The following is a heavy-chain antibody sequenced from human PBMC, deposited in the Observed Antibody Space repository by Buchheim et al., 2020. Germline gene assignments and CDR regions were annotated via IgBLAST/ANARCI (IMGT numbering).Heavy chain of an antibody. V-gene: IGHV3-23*01. CDR2: ISGSGGGT. J-gene: IGHJ5*02. CDR3: AKGYSSSPLNWFDP. D-gene: IGHD6-6*01. Sequence: EVQLLESGGGVVQPGGSLRLSCVASGFAFSSYAMTWVRQAPGKGLEWVSAISGSGGGTYYADSVKGRFTISRDNSKNKLYLQMNSLRADEDTAIYYCAKGYSSSPLNWFDPWGQGTL. CDR1: GFAFSSYA.